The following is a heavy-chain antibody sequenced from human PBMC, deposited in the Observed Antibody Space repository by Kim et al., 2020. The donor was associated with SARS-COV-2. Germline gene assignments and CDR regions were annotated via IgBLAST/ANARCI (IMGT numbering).Heavy chain of an antibody. D-gene: IGHD3-3*01. J-gene: IGHJ5*02. Sequence: GGSLRLSCEASGFTFDSYWMSWVRQAPGKGLEWVANIKHDGRERYYVGSVRGRFTISRDNAKKSLYLQMNSLRVDDTAVYYCVREGPVAVFEGILAWFDPWGQEPWSPSPQ. CDR3: VREGPVAVFEGILAWFDP. V-gene: IGHV3-7*01. CDR1: GFTFDSYW. CDR2: IKHDGRER.